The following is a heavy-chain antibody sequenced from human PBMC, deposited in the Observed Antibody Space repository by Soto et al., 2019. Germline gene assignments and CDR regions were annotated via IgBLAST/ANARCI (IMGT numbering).Heavy chain of an antibody. D-gene: IGHD2-2*01. CDR3: ARSDCSSTSCYRIVDYYYYYGMDV. CDR1: GYSFTSYW. J-gene: IGHJ6*02. V-gene: IGHV5-10-1*01. Sequence: GESLKISCKGSGYSFTSYWISWVRQMPGKGLEWMGRIDPSDSYTNYSPSFQGHVTISADKSISTAYLQWSSLKASDTAMYYCARSDCSSTSCYRIVDYYYYYGMDVWGQGTTVTVPS. CDR2: IDPSDSYT.